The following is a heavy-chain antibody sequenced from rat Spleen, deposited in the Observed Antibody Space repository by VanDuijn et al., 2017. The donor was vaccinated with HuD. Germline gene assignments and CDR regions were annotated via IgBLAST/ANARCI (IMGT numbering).Heavy chain of an antibody. J-gene: IGHJ2*01. CDR3: TRLGGGYSEPSFAY. CDR1: GFTFSSYW. Sequence: EVQLVESGGGLVQPGRSLKLSCVASGFTFSSYWMYWIRQAPGKGLEWVASITNTGGSTYYRDSVKGRFTISRDKAQSTLYLQMDSLRSEDTAIYYCTRLGGGYSEPSFAYWGQGVMVTVSS. V-gene: IGHV5-31*01. D-gene: IGHD1-11*01. CDR2: ITNTGGST.